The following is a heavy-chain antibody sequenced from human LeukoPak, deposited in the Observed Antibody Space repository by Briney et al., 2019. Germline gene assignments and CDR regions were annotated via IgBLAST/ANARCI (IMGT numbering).Heavy chain of an antibody. Sequence: GGSLRLSCAVSGFTFTTSTMSWVRQAPGKGLEWVSGISGSGGSTYYADSVKGRFTISRDNSKNTLYLQMNSLRAEDTAVYYCAKDDSSGYQSVWGQGTLVTVSS. CDR1: GFTFTTST. J-gene: IGHJ4*02. V-gene: IGHV3-23*01. CDR2: ISGSGGST. CDR3: AKDDSSGYQSV. D-gene: IGHD3-22*01.